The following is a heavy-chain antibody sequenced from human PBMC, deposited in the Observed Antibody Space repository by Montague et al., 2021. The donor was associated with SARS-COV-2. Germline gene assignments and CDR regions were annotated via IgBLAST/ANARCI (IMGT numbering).Heavy chain of an antibody. CDR1: GDSITSDVSY. V-gene: IGHV4-61*02. Sequence: TLSLTCTVSGDSITSDVSYWSWIRQPAGQGLEWIGRIYTTGSSNYYLSLKSRLTISLDTSKNQFSPKLGSVTAADTAVYYCAGDDFRWDFDCWGQGTLVAVSS. CDR2: IYTTGSS. D-gene: IGHD2/OR15-2a*01. J-gene: IGHJ4*02. CDR3: AGDDFRWDFDC.